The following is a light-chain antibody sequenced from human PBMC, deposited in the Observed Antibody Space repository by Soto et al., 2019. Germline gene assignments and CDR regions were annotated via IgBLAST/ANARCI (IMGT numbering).Light chain of an antibody. V-gene: IGKV1-5*01. J-gene: IGKJ5*01. Sequence: PVAAPILTTXRASQSISNRLDWYQQKPGKAPKLLIFDASNLERGVPSRFSGSGSATEFTVTISSLQPEDIATYYCQQYKDLPCTCGQGTGVGI. CDR3: QQYKDLPCT. CDR1: QSISNR. CDR2: DAS.